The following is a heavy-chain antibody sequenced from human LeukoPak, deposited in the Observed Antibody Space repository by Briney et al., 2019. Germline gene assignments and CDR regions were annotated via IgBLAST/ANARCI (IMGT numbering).Heavy chain of an antibody. V-gene: IGHV1-18*01. CDR2: ISAYNGNT. D-gene: IGHD2-15*01. CDR1: GYTFTSYG. J-gene: IGHJ3*02. Sequence: ASVKVSCKASGYTFTSYGITWVRQAPGQGLEWMGWISAYNGNTNYAQKLQGRVTMTTDTSTSTAYMELRSLRSDDTAVYYCARSRYCSGGSCQAFGAFDIWGQGTMVTVSS. CDR3: ARSRYCSGGSCQAFGAFDI.